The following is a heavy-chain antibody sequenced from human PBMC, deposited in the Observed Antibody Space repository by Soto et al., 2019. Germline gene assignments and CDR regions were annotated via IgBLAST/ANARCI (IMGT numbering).Heavy chain of an antibody. Sequence: PGGSLRLSCAATGFIFDTYGTHWVRQAPGKGLEWIAVISYDGIKKNYADSVKGRFTISRDNSKSTRFLQMNSLRSDDTDVYFCAKDQSGYTYATVHYWGQGTLVTVAS. CDR1: GFIFDTYG. J-gene: IGHJ4*02. CDR2: ISYDGIKK. V-gene: IGHV3-30*18. CDR3: AKDQSGYTYATVHY. D-gene: IGHD5-18*01.